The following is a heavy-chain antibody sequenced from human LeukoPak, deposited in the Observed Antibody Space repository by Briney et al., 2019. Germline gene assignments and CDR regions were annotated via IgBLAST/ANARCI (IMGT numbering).Heavy chain of an antibody. J-gene: IGHJ4*02. CDR3: ARAAKYYYDSSGYYYY. CDR1: GGSISSGDYY. D-gene: IGHD3-22*01. CDR2: IYYSGST. Sequence: PSQTLSLTCTVSGGSISSGDYYWSWIRQPPGKGLEWIGYIYYSGSTYYNPSLKSRVTISVDTSKNQFSLKLSSVTAADTAVYYCARAAKYYYDSSGYYYYWGQGTLVTVSS. V-gene: IGHV4-30-4*01.